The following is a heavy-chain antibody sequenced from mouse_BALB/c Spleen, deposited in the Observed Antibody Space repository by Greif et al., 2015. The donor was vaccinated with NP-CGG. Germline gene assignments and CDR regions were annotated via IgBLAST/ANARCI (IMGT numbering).Heavy chain of an antibody. D-gene: IGHD1-1*01. CDR3: ARSRGTTVVGGDWFAY. V-gene: IGHV5-17*02. J-gene: IGHJ3*01. CDR2: ISSGSSTI. CDR1: GFTFSSFG. Sequence: EVMLVESGGGLVQPGGSRKLSCAASGFTFSSFGMHWVRQAPEKGLEWVAYISSGSSTIYYADTVKGRLTISRDNPKNTLFLQMTRLRSEDTAMYYCARSRGTTVVGGDWFAYWGQGTLVTVSA.